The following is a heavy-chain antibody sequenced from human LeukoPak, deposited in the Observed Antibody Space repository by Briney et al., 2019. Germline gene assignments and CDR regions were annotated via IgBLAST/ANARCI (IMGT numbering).Heavy chain of an antibody. CDR1: GYIFTSYG. CDR3: ARVVVELFAFDI. V-gene: IGHV1-18*01. D-gene: IGHD2-15*01. CDR2: ISAYNGNT. Sequence: ASVKVSCKASGYIFTSYGISWVRQAPGRGLEWMGWISAYNGNTNYAQKLQGRVTMTTDTSTSTAYMELRSLRSDDTAIYYCARVVVELFAFDIWGQGTMVTVSS. J-gene: IGHJ3*02.